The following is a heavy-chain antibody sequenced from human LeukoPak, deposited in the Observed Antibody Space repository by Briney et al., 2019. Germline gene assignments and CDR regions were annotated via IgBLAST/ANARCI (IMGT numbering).Heavy chain of an antibody. J-gene: IGHJ6*03. Sequence: PSETLSLTCTVSGGSLNGYYWSWIRQPLGKGLEWIGFIYHSGSVSHNPSLKSRATISVDTSKNLVSLKLTSVTAADTAVYYCARHPRIAVPPFYYYYMDVWGKGTTVTVSS. V-gene: IGHV4-59*08. CDR2: IYHSGSV. CDR3: ARHPRIAVPPFYYYYMDV. D-gene: IGHD6-6*01. CDR1: GGSLNGYY.